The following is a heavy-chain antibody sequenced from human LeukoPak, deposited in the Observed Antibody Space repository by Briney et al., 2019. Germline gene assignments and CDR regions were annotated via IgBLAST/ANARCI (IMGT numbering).Heavy chain of an antibody. V-gene: IGHV1-2*02. CDR2: INPNSGGT. D-gene: IGHD3-22*01. J-gene: IGHJ4*02. CDR1: GHTFTGYY. CDR3: ARDYRYYGSSGYYPY. Sequence: ASVKVSCKASGHTFTGYYVHWVRQAPGQGLEWMGWINPNSGGTNYAQKFQGRVTMTRDTSISTVYMELSRLRSDDTAVYYCARDYRYYGSSGYYPYWGRGILVTVSS.